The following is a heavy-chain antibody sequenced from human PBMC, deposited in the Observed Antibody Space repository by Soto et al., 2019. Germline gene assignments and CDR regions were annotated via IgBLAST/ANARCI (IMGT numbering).Heavy chain of an antibody. J-gene: IGHJ3*02. Sequence: PGGSLRLSCAASGFTFSSYGMHWVRQAPGKGLEWVAVISYDGSNKYYADSVKGRFTISRDNSKNTLYLQMNSLRAEDTAVYYCARKYYYDSSGYYSEGQGGAFDIWGQGTMVTVSS. D-gene: IGHD3-22*01. CDR3: ARKYYYDSSGYYSEGQGGAFDI. CDR2: ISYDGSNK. V-gene: IGHV3-30*03. CDR1: GFTFSSYG.